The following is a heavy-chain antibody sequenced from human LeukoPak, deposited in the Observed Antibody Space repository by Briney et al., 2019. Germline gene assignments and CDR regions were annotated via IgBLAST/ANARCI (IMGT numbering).Heavy chain of an antibody. J-gene: IGHJ4*02. D-gene: IGHD3-16*01. CDR2: ISGSGGST. V-gene: IGHV3-23*01. CDR1: GFTFSSYA. CDR3: AKGKEGALFYFDY. Sequence: GGSLRLPCAASGFTFSSYAMSWVRQAPGKGLEWVSSISGSGGSTYYADSVKGRFTISRDNSKNTLFLQMNSLRAEDTAVYYCAKGKEGALFYFDYWGRGTLVTVSS.